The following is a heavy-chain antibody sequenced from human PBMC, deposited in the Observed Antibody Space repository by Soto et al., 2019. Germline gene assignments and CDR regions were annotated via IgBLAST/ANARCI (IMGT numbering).Heavy chain of an antibody. CDR2: ISAYNGNT. CDR3: ARDMTNYDFWSGYPDAFDI. D-gene: IGHD3-3*01. CDR1: GYTFTSYG. V-gene: IGHV1-18*01. Sequence: ASVKVSCKASGYTFTSYGISWVRQAPGQGLEWMGWISAYNGNTNYAQNLQGRVTMTTDTSTSTAYMELRSLRSDDTAVYYCARDMTNYDFWSGYPDAFDIWGQGTMVTVSS. J-gene: IGHJ3*02.